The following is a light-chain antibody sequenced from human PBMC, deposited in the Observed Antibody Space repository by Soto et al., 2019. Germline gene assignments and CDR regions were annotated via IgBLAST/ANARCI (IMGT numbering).Light chain of an antibody. CDR1: QIFFNSSNNKNY. V-gene: IGKV4-1*01. CDR2: WAS. Sequence: DIVMTQSPESLPVSLAERATTNGKSTQIFFNSSNNKNYLTWYQQKPGQPPKLLIYWASTRESGVPDRFSGSGSETDFTLTISSLQAEDVAVYYCQQYYSLPLTFGGGTKVEIK. J-gene: IGKJ4*01. CDR3: QQYYSLPLT.